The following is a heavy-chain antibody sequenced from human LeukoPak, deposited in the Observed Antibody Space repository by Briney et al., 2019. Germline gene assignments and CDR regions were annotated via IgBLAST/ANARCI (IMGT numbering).Heavy chain of an antibody. CDR2: IYYSGST. Sequence: SETLSLTCTVSGGSISSSSYYWGWIRQPPGKGLEWIGSIYYSGSTYYNPSLKSRVTISVDASKNQFSLKLSSVTAVDTAVYYCARHSYNWNYCDYWGQGTLVTVSS. CDR3: ARHSYNWNYCDY. J-gene: IGHJ4*02. V-gene: IGHV4-39*01. CDR1: GGSISSSSYY. D-gene: IGHD1-20*01.